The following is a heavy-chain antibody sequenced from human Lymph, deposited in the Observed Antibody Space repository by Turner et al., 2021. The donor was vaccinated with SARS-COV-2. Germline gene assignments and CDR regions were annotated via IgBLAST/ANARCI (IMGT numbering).Heavy chain of an antibody. Sequence: EVQLGGSGGGLVQPGGSLRLSCAASGFTFSYYWMSWVRQDPGKELEWVANIKQDGSEKYYVDSVKGRFTISRDNAKNSLFLQMNSVRAEDTAVYYCARMGSSSWYCDYWGQGTLVTVSS. CDR1: GFTFSYYW. V-gene: IGHV3-7*01. CDR2: IKQDGSEK. D-gene: IGHD1-26*01. J-gene: IGHJ4*02. CDR3: ARMGSSSWYCDY.